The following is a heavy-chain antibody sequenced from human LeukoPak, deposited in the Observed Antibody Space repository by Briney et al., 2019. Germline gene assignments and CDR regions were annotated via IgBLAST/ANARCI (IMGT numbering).Heavy chain of an antibody. CDR1: GFPFSNPA. CDR2: IYSGGST. D-gene: IGHD3-10*01. J-gene: IGHJ4*02. CDR3: ARGSSGAFDY. Sequence: GRSLRHPCAASGFPFSNPAMHWARQAPGKALEGVSIIYSGGSTYYADSVKGRFTISRDNPKSTLYLQMNSLRAEDAAVYYCARGSSGAFDYWGQGTLVTVSS. V-gene: IGHV3-66*01.